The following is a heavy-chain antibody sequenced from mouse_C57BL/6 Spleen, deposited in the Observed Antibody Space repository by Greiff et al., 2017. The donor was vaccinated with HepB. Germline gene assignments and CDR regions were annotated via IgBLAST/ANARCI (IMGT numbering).Heavy chain of an antibody. J-gene: IGHJ2*01. Sequence: QVQLQQSGAELARPGASVKMSCKASGYTFTSYTMHWVKQRPGQGLEWIGYINPSSGYTKYNQKFKDKATLTADKSSSTAYMQLSSLTSEDSAVYYSARGGLRAPGYYFDYWGQGTTLTVSS. V-gene: IGHV1-4*01. CDR2: INPSSGYT. CDR1: GYTFTSYT. D-gene: IGHD2-4*01. CDR3: ARGGLRAPGYYFDY.